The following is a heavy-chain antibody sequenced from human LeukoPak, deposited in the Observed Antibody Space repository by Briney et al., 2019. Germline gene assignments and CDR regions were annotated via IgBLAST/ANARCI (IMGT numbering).Heavy chain of an antibody. J-gene: IGHJ3*02. V-gene: IGHV4-59*01. CDR3: ARDGYYDSSGNPDAFDI. CDR1: GGSISSYY. D-gene: IGHD3-22*01. CDR2: VYYSGST. Sequence: PSETLSLTCTVSGGSISSYYWSWIRQPPGKGLEWIGYVYYSGSTNYNPSLKSRVTISVDTSKNQFSLKLSSVTTADTAVYYCARDGYYDSSGNPDAFDIWGQGTMVTVSS.